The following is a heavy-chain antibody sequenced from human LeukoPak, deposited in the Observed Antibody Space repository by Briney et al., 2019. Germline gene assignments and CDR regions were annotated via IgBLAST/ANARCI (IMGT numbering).Heavy chain of an antibody. CDR2: LDWGDDK. J-gene: IGHJ4*02. Sequence: SGPALVKATQTLTLTCTFSGFSLSTSGMCVSWIRQPPGKALEWLARLDWGDDKYYSTSLKTRLNISKETSKNQVVLTMTNMDPVDTATYYCARMGSSKYSSSYYFDHWGQGTLVTVSS. D-gene: IGHD6-6*01. V-gene: IGHV2-70*11. CDR1: GFSLSTSGMC. CDR3: ARMGSSKYSSSYYFDH.